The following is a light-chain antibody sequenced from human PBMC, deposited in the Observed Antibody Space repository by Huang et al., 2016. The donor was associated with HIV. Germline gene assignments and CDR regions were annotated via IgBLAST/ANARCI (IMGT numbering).Light chain of an antibody. Sequence: DIVMTQSPDSLAVSLGERATIDCKSSQSVLYGSDNNNYLSWYQQKPGQPPKLLIYWASTREFGVPDRFSGSGSGTDFTLTISNLQAEDVAVYYCQQYYNTPITFGQGTRLEI. V-gene: IGKV4-1*01. CDR1: QSVLYGSDNNNY. CDR2: WAS. J-gene: IGKJ5*01. CDR3: QQYYNTPIT.